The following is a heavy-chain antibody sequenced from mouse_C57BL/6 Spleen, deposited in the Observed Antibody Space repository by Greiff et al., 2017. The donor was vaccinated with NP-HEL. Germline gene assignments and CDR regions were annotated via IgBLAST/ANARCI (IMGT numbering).Heavy chain of an antibody. J-gene: IGHJ3*01. V-gene: IGHV5-17*01. CDR3: ERYYYGSSYVFAY. CDR1: GFTFSDYG. CDR2: ISSGSGTI. D-gene: IGHD1-1*01. Sequence: EVQLVESGGGLVKPGGSLKLSCAASGFTFSDYGMHWVRQAPEKGLEWVAYISSGSGTIYYADTVKGRVTISRDNAKNTLFLQMTSLRSEKSDMYSCERYYYGSSYVFAYWGQGTLVTVSA.